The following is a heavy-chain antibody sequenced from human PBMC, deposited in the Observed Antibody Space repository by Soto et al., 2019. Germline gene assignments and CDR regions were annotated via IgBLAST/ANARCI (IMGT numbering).Heavy chain of an antibody. V-gene: IGHV4-61*01. D-gene: IGHD5-18*01. Sequence: SETRSLTCIVSGGSVSSDPYYWSWVRQPPGKGLQWIGYIYYTGSTNYNPSLKSRVTISVDTSKNQFSLKLSSVTAADTALYYCARSVPRGYSYAWSLDSWGQGTLVTVS. J-gene: IGHJ4*02. CDR1: GGSVSSDPYY. CDR2: IYYTGST. CDR3: ARSVPRGYSYAWSLDS.